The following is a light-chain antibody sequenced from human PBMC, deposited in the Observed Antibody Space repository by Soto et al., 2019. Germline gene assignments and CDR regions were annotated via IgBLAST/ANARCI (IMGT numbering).Light chain of an antibody. CDR1: QTINKT. J-gene: IGKJ2*01. CDR2: SAS. V-gene: IGKV1-39*01. CDR3: QQSFRTPYT. Sequence: DIQMTQSPSSLSASVGDRVTITCRASQTINKTLNWYQQKPGQAPNLLIYSASDFQSGGPSRFSGSGFGREFTLTISGLQPEDFATYYCQQSFRTPYTFGQGTDLEI.